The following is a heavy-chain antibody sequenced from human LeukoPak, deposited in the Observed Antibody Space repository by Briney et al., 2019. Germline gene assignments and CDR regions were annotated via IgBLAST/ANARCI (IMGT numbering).Heavy chain of an antibody. CDR3: ARALDYHGSGRYYYGMDV. J-gene: IGHJ6*02. V-gene: IGHV3-30-3*01. D-gene: IGHD3-10*01. CDR2: ISYDGSNK. Sequence: GGSLRLSCAASGFTFSSYAMHWVRQAPGKGLEWVAVISYDGSNKYYADSVKGRFTISRDNSKNTLYLQMNSLRAEDTAVYYCARALDYHGSGRYYYGMDVWGQGTTVTVSS. CDR1: GFTFSSYA.